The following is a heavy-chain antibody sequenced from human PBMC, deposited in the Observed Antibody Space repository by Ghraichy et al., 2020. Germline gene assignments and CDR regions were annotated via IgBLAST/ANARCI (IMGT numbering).Heavy chain of an antibody. D-gene: IGHD2-15*01. CDR1: GGSISSGGYY. Sequence: SQTLSLTCTVSGGSISSGGYYWSWIRQHPGKGLEWIGYIYYSGSTYYNPSLKSRVTISVDTSKNQFSLKLSSVTAADTAVYYCARDNPRYCSGGSCLKWFDPWGQGTLVTVSS. CDR3: ARDNPRYCSGGSCLKWFDP. V-gene: IGHV4-31*03. J-gene: IGHJ5*02. CDR2: IYYSGST.